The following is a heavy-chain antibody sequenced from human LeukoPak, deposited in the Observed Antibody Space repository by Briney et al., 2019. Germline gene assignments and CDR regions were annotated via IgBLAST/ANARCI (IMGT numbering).Heavy chain of an antibody. D-gene: IGHD3-22*01. Sequence: GGSLRLSCAASGFTLSSYSMNWVRQAPGKGLEWVSSISSSSSYIHYTDSVKGRFTISRDNTKKSLYLQMNSLRAEDTAVYYCARDRYDRSGYYDYWGQGTLVTVSS. CDR2: ISSSSSYI. V-gene: IGHV3-21*01. CDR3: ARDRYDRSGYYDY. CDR1: GFTLSSYS. J-gene: IGHJ4*02.